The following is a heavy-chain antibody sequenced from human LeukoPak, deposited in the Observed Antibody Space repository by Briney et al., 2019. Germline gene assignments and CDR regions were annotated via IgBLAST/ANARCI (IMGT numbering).Heavy chain of an antibody. D-gene: IGHD2-2*01. Sequence: ASVKVSCKASGYTFTGYYIHWVRQAPGQGLEWMGWINPNSGGTNYAQMFQGRVTMTRDTSISTAYMELSGLRSDDTAVYYCAREPVVVPAASDAFDIWGQGTMVTVSS. J-gene: IGHJ3*02. CDR2: INPNSGGT. CDR3: AREPVVVPAASDAFDI. CDR1: GYTFTGYY. V-gene: IGHV1-2*02.